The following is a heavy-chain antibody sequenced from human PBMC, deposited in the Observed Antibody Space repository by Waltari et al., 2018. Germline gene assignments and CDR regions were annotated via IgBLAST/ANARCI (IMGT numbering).Heavy chain of an antibody. J-gene: IGHJ6*02. CDR1: GYSISSGYY. CDR3: ARARGGYSPDYYYGMDV. D-gene: IGHD5-18*01. Sequence: QVQLQESGPGLVKPSETLSLTCAVSGYSISSGYYWGWIRQPPGKGLEWIGESNHSGSTNYNPSLKSRVTIAVDTSKNQFSLKLSSVTAADTAVYYCARARGGYSPDYYYGMDVWGQGTTVTVSS. V-gene: IGHV4-38-2*01. CDR2: SNHSGST.